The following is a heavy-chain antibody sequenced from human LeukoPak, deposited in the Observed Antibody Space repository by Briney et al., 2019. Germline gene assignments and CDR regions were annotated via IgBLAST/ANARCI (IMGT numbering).Heavy chain of an antibody. CDR2: IRYDGSNK. J-gene: IGHJ4*02. V-gene: IGHV3-30*02. Sequence: GGSLRLSCAASGFTFSSYGMHWVRQAPGKGLEWVAFIRYDGSNKYYADSVKGRFTISRDNSKNTLYLQMNSLRAEDTAVYYCARGGGRYYDILTGYYSPPPYFDYWGQGTLVTVSS. D-gene: IGHD3-9*01. CDR1: GFTFSSYG. CDR3: ARGGGRYYDILTGYYSPPPYFDY.